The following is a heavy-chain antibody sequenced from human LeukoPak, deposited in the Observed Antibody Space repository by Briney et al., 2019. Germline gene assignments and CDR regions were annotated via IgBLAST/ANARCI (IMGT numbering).Heavy chain of an antibody. J-gene: IGHJ6*02. V-gene: IGHV4-59*12. CDR2: IYYSGNT. Sequence: SETLSLTCTVSGGSISGYYWSWIRQPPGKGLEWIGYIYYSGNTNYNPSLKSRVTLSVDTSTNQLFLKLSSVTAADTAVYYCARGAAIITAYYYYGMDVWGQGTTVTVSS. CDR1: GGSISGYY. D-gene: IGHD5-18*01. CDR3: ARGAAIITAYYYYGMDV.